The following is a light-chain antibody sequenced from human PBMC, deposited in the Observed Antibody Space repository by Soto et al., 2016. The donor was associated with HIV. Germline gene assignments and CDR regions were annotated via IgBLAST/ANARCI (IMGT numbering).Light chain of an antibody. CDR1: QTIRTW. V-gene: IGKV1-5*03. Sequence: DIRLTQSPPTLSASVGDTVNITCRASQTIRTWLAWYQHRPGKAPKLLMYMVSSLQSGVPSRFSGSGSGTDFSLTISNLQPDDFATYYCQQYNSYSLTFDQGTKVEI. J-gene: IGKJ1*01. CDR2: MVS. CDR3: QQYNSYSLT.